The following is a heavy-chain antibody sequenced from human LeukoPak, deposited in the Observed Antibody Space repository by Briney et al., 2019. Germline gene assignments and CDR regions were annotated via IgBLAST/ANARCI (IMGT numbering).Heavy chain of an antibody. CDR2: ISSSGSTI. D-gene: IGHD5-24*01. CDR3: ARDPLTMDAFDI. Sequence: PGGSLRLSCAASGFTFSSYEMNWVRQAPGKGLEWVSYISSSGSTIYYADSVKGRFTISRDNAKNSLYLQMNSLRVEDTAVYYCARDPLTMDAFDIWGQGTMVTVSS. CDR1: GFTFSSYE. J-gene: IGHJ3*02. V-gene: IGHV3-48*03.